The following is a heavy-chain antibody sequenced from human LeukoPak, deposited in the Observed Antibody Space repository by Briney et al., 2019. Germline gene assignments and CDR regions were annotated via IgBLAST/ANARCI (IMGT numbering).Heavy chain of an antibody. CDR1: GGTFSSYA. Sequence: SVKVSCKASGGTFSSYAISWVRQAPGQGLEWMGGVIPIFGSAVYAQKFQGRVTITADESTSTAYMELNSLKSDDTAVYYCARDPGGSDYYGSGSYSYWGQGTLVTVSS. CDR3: ARDPGGSDYYGSGSYSY. V-gene: IGHV1-69*01. CDR2: VIPIFGSA. J-gene: IGHJ4*02. D-gene: IGHD3-10*01.